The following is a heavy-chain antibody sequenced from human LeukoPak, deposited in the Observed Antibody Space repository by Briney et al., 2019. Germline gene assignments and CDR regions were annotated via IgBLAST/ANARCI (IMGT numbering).Heavy chain of an antibody. Sequence: SETLSLTCTVSGGSISSSSYYWGWIRQPPGKGLEWIGSIYHSGSTYYNPSLKSRVTISVDTSKNQFSLKLSSVTAADTAVYYCARVAGVKGMGVKFDYWGQGTLVTVSS. CDR1: GGSISSSSYY. D-gene: IGHD3-16*01. CDR3: ARVAGVKGMGVKFDY. V-gene: IGHV4-39*07. CDR2: IYHSGST. J-gene: IGHJ4*02.